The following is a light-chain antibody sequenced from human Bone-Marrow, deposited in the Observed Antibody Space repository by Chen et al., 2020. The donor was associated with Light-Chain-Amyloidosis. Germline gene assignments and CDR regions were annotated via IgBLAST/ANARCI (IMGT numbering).Light chain of an antibody. Sequence: SYVLTQPSSVSVATGQTATLACGGNNIGSTSVHWYQQTPGKAPLLVVYDDSARPSGIPERLSGSNSGNTATLTISRVEAGDEADYYGQVWDRSSDRPVFGGGTKLTVL. CDR1: NIGSTS. J-gene: IGLJ3*02. V-gene: IGLV3-21*02. CDR2: DDS. CDR3: QVWDRSSDRPV.